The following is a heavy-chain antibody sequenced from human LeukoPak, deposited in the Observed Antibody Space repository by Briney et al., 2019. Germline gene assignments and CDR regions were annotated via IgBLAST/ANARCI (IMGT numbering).Heavy chain of an antibody. CDR2: VRPGDGPT. J-gene: IGHJ4*02. CDR1: GFTFSSYA. Sequence: GRSLRLSCAASGFTFSSYAMSWVRQAPGKGLEWVSHVRPGDGPTTYAESVKGRFTISRDNSKNTVSLQMNSLRVEDTAVYYCTRDHITSWQIDFWGQGTMVTVSS. V-gene: IGHV3-23*01. CDR3: TRDHITSWQIDF. D-gene: IGHD2-2*01.